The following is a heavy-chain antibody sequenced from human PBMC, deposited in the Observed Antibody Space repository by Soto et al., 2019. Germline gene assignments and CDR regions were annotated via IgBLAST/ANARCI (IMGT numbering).Heavy chain of an antibody. Sequence: QLQLQASGPGLVKPSETLSLTCTVSGGSISGSSYYWAGSASPQGRGWSGLGSISDSESTYYNLSLKSRITMSVDTSKNQFSLKLSSVSAADTAVYYCARQNPLNWFDPWGQGTLVTVSS. V-gene: IGHV4-39*01. J-gene: IGHJ5*02. CDR3: ARQNPLNWFDP. CDR2: ISDSEST. CDR1: GGSISGSSYY.